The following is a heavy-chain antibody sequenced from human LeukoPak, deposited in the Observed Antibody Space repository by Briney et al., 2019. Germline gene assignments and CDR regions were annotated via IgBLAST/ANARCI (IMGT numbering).Heavy chain of an antibody. J-gene: IGHJ4*02. Sequence: SGTLSLTCTVSGGSISSYYWSWIRQPAGKRLEWIGRVYTSGSTNYNPSLKSRVTISVDKSKNQFSLKLSSVTAADTAVYYCAREVLSYCSGGSCYSEGYDYWGQGTLVTVSS. CDR1: GGSISSYY. CDR2: VYTSGST. D-gene: IGHD2-15*01. CDR3: AREVLSYCSGGSCYSEGYDY. V-gene: IGHV4-4*07.